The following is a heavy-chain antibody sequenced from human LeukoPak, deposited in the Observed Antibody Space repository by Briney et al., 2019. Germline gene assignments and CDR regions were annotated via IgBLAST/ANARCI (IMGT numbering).Heavy chain of an antibody. J-gene: IGHJ5*02. CDR2: IYHSGST. Sequence: PSGTLSLTCAVSGGSISSSNWWSWVRQPPGKGLEWIGEIYHSGSTNYNPSLKSRVTISVDKSKNQFSLKLSSVTAADTAVYYCARVVLYTMPPNWFDPWGQGTLVTVSS. CDR1: GGSISSSNW. D-gene: IGHD2-2*01. V-gene: IGHV4-4*02. CDR3: ARVVLYTMPPNWFDP.